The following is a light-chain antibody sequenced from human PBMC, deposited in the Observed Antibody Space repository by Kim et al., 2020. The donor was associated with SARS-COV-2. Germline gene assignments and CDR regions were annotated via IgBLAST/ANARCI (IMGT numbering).Light chain of an antibody. CDR2: ATS. J-gene: IGKJ3*01. CDR1: QSISSH. Sequence: ASVGDRVTITCRTNQSISSHLNWYQQKPGRAPKLLISATSTLQGGVPSRFSGSGSETDFTLTISSLQPEDFATYFCQQSYITPFTFGPGTKVDI. V-gene: IGKV1-39*01. CDR3: QQSYITPFT.